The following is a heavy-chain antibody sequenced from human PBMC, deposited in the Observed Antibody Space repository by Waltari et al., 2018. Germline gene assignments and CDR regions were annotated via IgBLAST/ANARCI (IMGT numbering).Heavy chain of an antibody. CDR1: GFIFNNYV. D-gene: IGHD4-17*01. J-gene: IGHJ4*02. CDR3: AKEEHSDDLKTVDY. CDR2: LSGSAYNT. Sequence: EVQLLESGGGLVQAGGSLRLSCAASGFIFNNYVMSWVRQAPGKGLEWVSGLSGSAYNTWYIASVKGRFTVSRDNSKNTLYLQMNSLRAEDTAIYYCAKEEHSDDLKTVDYWGQGTLVTVSS. V-gene: IGHV3-23*01.